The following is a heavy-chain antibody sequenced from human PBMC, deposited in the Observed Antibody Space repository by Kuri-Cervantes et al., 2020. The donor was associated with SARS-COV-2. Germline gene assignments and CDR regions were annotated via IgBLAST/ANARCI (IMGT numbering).Heavy chain of an antibody. CDR1: GCSFSTNV. Sequence: GESLKISCAASGCSFSTNVMAWVRQAPGKGLEWVSTMSGSGASTHYADSVKGRFTISRDNSKNMLYLQMYSMRAEDTAVYYCAKTRGYNYYFAYWGQGSLVTVSS. V-gene: IGHV3-23*01. J-gene: IGHJ4*02. CDR2: MSGSGAST. CDR3: AKTRGYNYYFAY. D-gene: IGHD5-24*01.